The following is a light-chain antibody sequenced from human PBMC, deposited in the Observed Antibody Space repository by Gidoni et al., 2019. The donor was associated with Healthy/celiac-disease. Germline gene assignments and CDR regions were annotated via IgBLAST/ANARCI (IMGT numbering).Light chain of an antibody. V-gene: IGKV3-20*01. CDR1: QSVSSSY. CDR2: GAS. J-gene: IGKJ4*01. Sequence: EIVLTQSPGTLSLSPAERATLSCRASQSVSSSYLAWYQQKPGQAHRLLIYGASSRATGIPDRFSGSGSGTDVTLTISRLEPEDFAVYYCQQYGSSALTFGGGTKVEIK. CDR3: QQYGSSALT.